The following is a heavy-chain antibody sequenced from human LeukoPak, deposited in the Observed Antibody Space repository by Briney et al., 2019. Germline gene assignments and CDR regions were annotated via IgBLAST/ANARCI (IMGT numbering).Heavy chain of an antibody. CDR2: LSVST. V-gene: IGHV3-23*01. Sequence: GGSLRLSCAASGFTFRSYAMSWVRQAPGKGLEWVSSLSVSTYYADSVKGRFTITRDNSRNTLFLQMNSLRAEDTAVYYCAKASPSSYCGTTSCSVNFDYWGQGTLVTVSS. J-gene: IGHJ4*02. D-gene: IGHD2-2*01. CDR1: GFTFRSYA. CDR3: AKASPSSYCGTTSCSVNFDY.